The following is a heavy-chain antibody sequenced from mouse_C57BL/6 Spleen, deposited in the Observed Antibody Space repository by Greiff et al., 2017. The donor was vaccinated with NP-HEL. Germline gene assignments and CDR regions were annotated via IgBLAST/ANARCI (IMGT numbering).Heavy chain of an antibody. Sequence: EVQLQQSGPVLVKPGASVKMSCKASGYTFTDYYMNWVKQSHGKSLEWIGVINPYNGGTSYNQKFKGKATLTVDMSSSTAYMELNSLTSEDSAVYYCARRLLRAYYFDYWGQGTTLTVSS. CDR2: INPYNGGT. CDR1: GYTFTDYY. CDR3: ARRLLRAYYFDY. J-gene: IGHJ2*01. D-gene: IGHD1-1*01. V-gene: IGHV1-19*01.